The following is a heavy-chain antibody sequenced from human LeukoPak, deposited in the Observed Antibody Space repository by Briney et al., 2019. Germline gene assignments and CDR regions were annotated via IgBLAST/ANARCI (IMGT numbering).Heavy chain of an antibody. CDR1: GASVSSTAYF. J-gene: IGHJ3*02. CDR3: ARYREGYNYVPHALDM. Sequence: SETLSLTCTVSGASVSSTAYFWNWIRQPAGKGLEWIGRIYASGNTDYNPSLKSRVTMSLDTSKNQFSLNMNSVTAADSAVYFCARYREGYNYVPHALDMWGQGTGVTVSS. V-gene: IGHV4-61*02. D-gene: IGHD5-24*01. CDR2: IYASGNT.